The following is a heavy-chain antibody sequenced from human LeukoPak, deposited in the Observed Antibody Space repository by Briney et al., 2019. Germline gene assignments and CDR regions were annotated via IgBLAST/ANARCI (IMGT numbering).Heavy chain of an antibody. D-gene: IGHD1/OR15-1a*01. CDR3: ARRGNSPPTNN. Sequence: GGSLRLSCAASGFTFSDYNMNWVRQAPGKGLEWVSSISSSSYMYYTDSVKGRFTISRDNAKNSLYLQMNSLRAEDTAVYYCARRGNSPPTNNWGQEPLVTVSS. CDR2: ISSSSYM. J-gene: IGHJ4*02. V-gene: IGHV3-69-1*01. CDR1: GFTFSDYN.